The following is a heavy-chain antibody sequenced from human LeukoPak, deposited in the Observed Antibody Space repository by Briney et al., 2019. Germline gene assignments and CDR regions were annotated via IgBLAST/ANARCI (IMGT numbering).Heavy chain of an antibody. V-gene: IGHV3-48*04. J-gene: IGHJ6*02. D-gene: IGHD3-10*01. CDR3: ARDLSYYGPHPVDV. CDR2: ISSSSSTI. Sequence: GGSLRLSCAASGFTFSSYSMNWVRQAPGKGLEWVSYISSSSSTIYYADSVKGRFTISRDNAKNSLYLQMNSLRAEDTAVYYCARDLSYYGPHPVDVWGQGTTVTVSS. CDR1: GFTFSSYS.